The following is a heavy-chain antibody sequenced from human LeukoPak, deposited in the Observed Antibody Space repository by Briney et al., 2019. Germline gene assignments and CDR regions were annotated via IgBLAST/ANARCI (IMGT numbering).Heavy chain of an antibody. J-gene: IGHJ4*02. CDR1: GYTFTTYG. Sequence: ASVKVSCKTSGYTFTTYGISWVRQAPGQGLEWMGWISSYSGDTNYAQKLQDGVTMTTDTSTSTAYMELRSLRSDDTAVYYCARETGGMPTIYWGQGTLVTVSS. D-gene: IGHD5-24*01. CDR3: ARETGGMPTIY. CDR2: ISSYSGDT. V-gene: IGHV1-18*01.